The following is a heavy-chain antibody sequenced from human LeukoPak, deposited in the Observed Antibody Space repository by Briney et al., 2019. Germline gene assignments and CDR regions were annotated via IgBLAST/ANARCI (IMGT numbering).Heavy chain of an antibody. Sequence: PSETLSLTCTVSGYSISSGYYWGWIRQPPGKGLEWIGSIYHSGSTYYNPSLKSRVTISLDTSRNQFSLKLNSVTAADTAVYYCAKSNGYGLVDIWGQGTMVTVSS. CDR1: GYSISSGYY. V-gene: IGHV4-38-2*02. CDR3: AKSNGYGLVDI. CDR2: IYHSGST. J-gene: IGHJ3*02. D-gene: IGHD3-10*01.